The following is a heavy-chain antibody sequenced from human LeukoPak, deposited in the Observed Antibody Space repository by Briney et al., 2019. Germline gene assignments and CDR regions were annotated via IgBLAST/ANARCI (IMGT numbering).Heavy chain of an antibody. CDR3: AKVYSSSWSLPPYYYYYYGMDV. D-gene: IGHD6-13*01. CDR1: GFTFSTYW. V-gene: IGHV3-7*02. CDR2: IKQDGSEK. J-gene: IGHJ6*02. Sequence: GGSLRLSCAASGFTFSTYWMSWVRKAPGKGLEWVANIKQDGSEKYYVDSVKGRFTISRDNAKNSLYLQMNSLRAEDTAVYHCAKVYSSSWSLPPYYYYYYGMDVWGQGTTVTVSS.